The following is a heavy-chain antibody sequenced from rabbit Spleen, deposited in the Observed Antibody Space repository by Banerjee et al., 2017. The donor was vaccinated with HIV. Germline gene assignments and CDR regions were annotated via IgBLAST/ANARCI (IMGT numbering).Heavy chain of an antibody. CDR2: INTATAKG. D-gene: IGHD1-1*01. CDR3: ARDPAYASGGGASIPYL. J-gene: IGHJ4*01. V-gene: IGHV1S45*01. Sequence: QEQLEESGGGLVKPGGTLTLTCKASGFDLSQNYVMCWVRQAPGKGLEWIGCINTATAKGVYATWAKGRFTISRTSSTTVTLQMTSLTVADTATYFCARDPAYASGGGASIPYLWGPGTLVTVS. CDR1: GFDLSQNYV.